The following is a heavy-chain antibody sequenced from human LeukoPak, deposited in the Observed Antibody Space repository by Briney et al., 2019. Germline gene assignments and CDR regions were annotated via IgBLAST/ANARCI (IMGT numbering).Heavy chain of an antibody. CDR3: ARGKRTAVAGTPAGRYYFDY. J-gene: IGHJ4*02. Sequence: PSETLSLTCAVYGGSFSGYYWSWIRQPPGKGLEWIGEINHSGSTNYNPSLKSRVTISVDTSKNQFSLKLSSVTAADTAVYYCARGKRTAVAGTPAGRYYFDYWGQGTLVTVSS. D-gene: IGHD6-19*01. CDR2: INHSGST. CDR1: GGSFSGYY. V-gene: IGHV4-34*01.